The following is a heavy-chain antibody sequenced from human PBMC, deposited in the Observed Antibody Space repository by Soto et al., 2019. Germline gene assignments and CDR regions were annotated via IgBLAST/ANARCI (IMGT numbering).Heavy chain of an antibody. CDR2: IRSKAYGGTT. CDR1: GFTFGDYA. D-gene: IGHD3-22*01. V-gene: IGHV3-49*04. Sequence: GGSLRLSCTASGFTFGDYAMSWVRQAPGKGLEWVGFIRSKAYGGTTEYAASVKGRFTISRDDSKSIAYLQMNSLKTEDTAVYYCTRDEAYYYDSSGYYCSYWGQGTLVTVSS. CDR3: TRDEAYYYDSSGYYCSY. J-gene: IGHJ4*02.